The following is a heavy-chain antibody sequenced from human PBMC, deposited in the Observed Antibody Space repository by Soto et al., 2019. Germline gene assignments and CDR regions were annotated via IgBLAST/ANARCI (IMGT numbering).Heavy chain of an antibody. CDR1: GFTFSSYG. Sequence: QVQLVESGGGVVQPGRSLRLSCAASGFTFSSYGMHWVRQAPGKGLEWVAVIWYDGSNKYYADSVKGRFTISRDNSKNTLYLQMNSLRAEDTAVYYRARERDYIWGSYRYGGHFDYWGQGTLVTVSS. CDR3: ARERDYIWGSYRYGGHFDY. D-gene: IGHD3-16*02. J-gene: IGHJ4*02. V-gene: IGHV3-33*01. CDR2: IWYDGSNK.